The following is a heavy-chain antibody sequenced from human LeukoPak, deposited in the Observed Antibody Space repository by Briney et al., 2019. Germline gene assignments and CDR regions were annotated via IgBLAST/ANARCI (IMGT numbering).Heavy chain of an antibody. CDR1: GFTVSSND. J-gene: IGHJ6*03. D-gene: IGHD6-13*01. CDR3: ARAYDSSFPHYYYMDV. CDR2: INSDGSST. Sequence: GGSLRLSCAASGFTVSSNDMSWVRQAPGKGLVWVSRINSDGSSTSYADSVKGRFTVSRDNAKNTLYLQMNSLRAEDTAVYHCARAYDSSFPHYYYMDVWGKGTTVTISS. V-gene: IGHV3-74*01.